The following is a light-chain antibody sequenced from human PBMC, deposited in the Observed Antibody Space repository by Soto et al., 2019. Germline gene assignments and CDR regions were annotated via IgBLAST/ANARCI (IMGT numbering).Light chain of an antibody. CDR3: ISYAGSNLLYV. CDR2: EVS. V-gene: IGLV2-8*01. Sequence: QSVLTQPPSASGSPGQSVTISCTGTSSDVGGYNYVSWYQQHPGKAPKLMIYEVSKRPSGVPDRFSGSKSGNTASLTVSGLQAEDEADYYCISYAGSNLLYVFGTGTKVTF. CDR1: SSDVGGYNY. J-gene: IGLJ1*01.